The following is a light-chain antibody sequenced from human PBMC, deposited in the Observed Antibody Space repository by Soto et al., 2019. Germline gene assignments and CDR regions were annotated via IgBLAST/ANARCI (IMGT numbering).Light chain of an antibody. CDR2: GAS. CDR1: QSVSSSY. Sequence: EIVLTQSPGTLSLSPGERATLSCRASQSVSSSYLAWYQQKPGQAPRLLIYGASSRATGIPDRFSGSGSGTDFTLTISRLEPEDFAVYFCQLYGSSPVTFGQGTRLEIK. J-gene: IGKJ5*01. V-gene: IGKV3-20*01. CDR3: QLYGSSPVT.